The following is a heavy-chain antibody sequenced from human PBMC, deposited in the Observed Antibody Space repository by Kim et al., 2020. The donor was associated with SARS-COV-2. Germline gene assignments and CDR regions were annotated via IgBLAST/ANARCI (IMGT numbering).Heavy chain of an antibody. CDR1: GGTFSSYA. CDR3: ARREVVVTANRVWFDP. D-gene: IGHD2-21*02. CDR2: IIPIFGTA. Sequence: SVKVSCKASGGTFSSYAISWVRQAPGQGLEWMGGIIPIFGTANYAQKFQGRVTITADESTSTAYMELSSLRSEDTAVYYCARREVVVTANRVWFDPWGQGTLVTVSS. J-gene: IGHJ5*02. V-gene: IGHV1-69*13.